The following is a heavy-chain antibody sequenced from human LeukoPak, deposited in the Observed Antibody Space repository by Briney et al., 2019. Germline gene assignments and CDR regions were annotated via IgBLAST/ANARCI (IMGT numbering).Heavy chain of an antibody. V-gene: IGHV4-39*01. Sequence: PSETLSLTCTVSGGSISSSSYYWGWIRQPPWKGLEWIGSIYYSGSTYYNPSLKSRVTISVDTSKNQFSLKLSSVTAADTAVYYCAIYEYSSSWDYYYGMDVWGQGTTVTVSS. CDR1: GGSISSSSYY. CDR2: IYYSGST. CDR3: AIYEYSSSWDYYYGMDV. D-gene: IGHD6-6*01. J-gene: IGHJ6*02.